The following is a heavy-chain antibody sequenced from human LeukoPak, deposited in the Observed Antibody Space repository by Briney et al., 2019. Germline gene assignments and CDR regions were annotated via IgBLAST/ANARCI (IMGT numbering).Heavy chain of an antibody. CDR3: ARDPWGSSGYFQH. CDR1: GFTFSSYS. J-gene: IGHJ1*01. V-gene: IGHV3-21*01. Sequence: GGSLRLSCAASGFTFSSYSMNWVRQAPGKGLEWVSLISTSSSYIYYADSVKGRFTISRDNAKNSLFLQMNTLRAEDTAVYYCARDPWGSSGYFQHWGQGTLVTVSS. CDR2: ISTSSSYI. D-gene: IGHD6-19*01.